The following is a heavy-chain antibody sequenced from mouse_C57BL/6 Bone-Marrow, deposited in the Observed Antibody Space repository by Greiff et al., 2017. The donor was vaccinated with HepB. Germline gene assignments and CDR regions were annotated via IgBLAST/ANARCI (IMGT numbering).Heavy chain of an antibody. J-gene: IGHJ3*01. CDR3: ARRSYGFAY. V-gene: IGHV1-4*01. CDR1: GYTFTSYT. CDR2: INPSSGYT. Sequence: QVHVKQSGAELARPGASVKMSCKASGYTFTSYTMHWVKQRPGQGLEWIGYINPSSGYTKYNQKFKDKATLTADKSSSTAYMQLSSLTSEDSAVYYCARRSYGFAYWGQGTLVTVSA. D-gene: IGHD1-1*01.